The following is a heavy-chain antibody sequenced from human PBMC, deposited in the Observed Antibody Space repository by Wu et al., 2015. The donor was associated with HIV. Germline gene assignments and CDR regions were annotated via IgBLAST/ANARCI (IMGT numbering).Heavy chain of an antibody. J-gene: IGHJ4*02. V-gene: IGHV1-69*05. CDR3: ARGLRDILTGYYSAFEY. CDR1: GGGFNSYA. Sequence: QVQLVQSGAEVKEPGSSVKVSCKASGGGFNSYAISWVRQAPGQGLEWMGGVIPVIGTPNYAQKFQGRVTITTDESTTTAYMEVSSLTSEDTAVYYCARGLRDILTGYYSAFEYWGQGTLVTVSS. D-gene: IGHD3-9*01. CDR2: VIPVIGTP.